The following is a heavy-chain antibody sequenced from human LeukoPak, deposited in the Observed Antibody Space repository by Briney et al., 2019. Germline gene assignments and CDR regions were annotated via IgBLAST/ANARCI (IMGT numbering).Heavy chain of an antibody. V-gene: IGHV4-59*08. D-gene: IGHD5-12*01. CDR1: GGSISSYY. CDR3: ARRVSGYSGYEDF. Sequence: SETLSLTCTVSGGSISSYYWSWIRQPPGKGLEWIGYIYYSGSTNYNPSLKSRVTISVDTSKNQISLKLSSVTAADTAVYYCARRVSGYSGYEDFWGQGTLVTVSS. J-gene: IGHJ4*02. CDR2: IYYSGST.